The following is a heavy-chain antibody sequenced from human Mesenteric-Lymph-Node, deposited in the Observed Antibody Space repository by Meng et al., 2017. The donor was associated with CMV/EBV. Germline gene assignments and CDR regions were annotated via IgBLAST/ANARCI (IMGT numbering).Heavy chain of an antibody. Sequence: GGSLRLSCKGSGYSFTSYWIGWVRQMPGKGLEWMGIIYPGDSDTRYSPSFQGQVTMTRDTSITTAYMDLSTLRSDDTAVYYCARGMIRQLIMTNFDLWGQGTLVTVSS. V-gene: IGHV5-51*01. D-gene: IGHD3-10*01. CDR2: IYPGDSDT. J-gene: IGHJ4*02. CDR3: ARGMIRQLIMTNFDL. CDR1: GYSFTSYW.